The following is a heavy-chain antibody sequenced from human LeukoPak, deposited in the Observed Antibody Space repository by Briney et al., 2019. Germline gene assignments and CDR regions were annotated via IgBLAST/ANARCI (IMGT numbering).Heavy chain of an antibody. J-gene: IGHJ5*02. D-gene: IGHD3/OR15-3a*01. Sequence: SETLSLTCIVSGGSISSYYWSWIRQPAGKGLEWIGRMYNGGETNYNPSLKSRVTMSLDTSKNHFSLRLSSATAADTAVYYCASGIQWTGNNHWGQGTLVTVSS. CDR1: GGSISSYY. V-gene: IGHV4-4*07. CDR2: MYNGGET. CDR3: ASGIQWTGNNH.